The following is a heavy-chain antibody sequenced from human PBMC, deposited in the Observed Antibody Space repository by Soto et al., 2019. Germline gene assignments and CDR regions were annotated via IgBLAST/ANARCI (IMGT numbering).Heavy chain of an antibody. CDR3: ARDLPSVVPAASPGWFDP. D-gene: IGHD2-2*01. CDR1: GYTFTSYG. J-gene: IGHJ5*02. Sequence: GASVKVSWKASGYTFTSYGISLVRQAPGQGLEWMGWISAYNGNTNYAQKLQGRVTMTTDTSTSTAYMELRSLRSDDTAVYYCARDLPSVVPAASPGWFDPWGQGTLVTVSS. CDR2: ISAYNGNT. V-gene: IGHV1-18*01.